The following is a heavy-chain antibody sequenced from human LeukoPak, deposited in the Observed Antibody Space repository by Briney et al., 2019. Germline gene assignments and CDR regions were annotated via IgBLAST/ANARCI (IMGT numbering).Heavy chain of an antibody. CDR2: IIPIFGIA. CDR3: ARGRAAVKNHYFDY. J-gene: IGHJ4*02. D-gene: IGHD4-17*01. V-gene: IGHV1-69*04. Sequence: SVKVSCKASGGTFSSYAISWVRQAPGQGLEWMGRIIPIFGIANYAQKFQGRVTITADKSTSTAYMELSSLRSEDTAVYYCARGRAAVKNHYFDYWGQGTLVTVSS. CDR1: GGTFSSYA.